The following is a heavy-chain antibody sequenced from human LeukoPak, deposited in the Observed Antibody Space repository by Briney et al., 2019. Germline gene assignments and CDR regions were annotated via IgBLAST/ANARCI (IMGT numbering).Heavy chain of an antibody. CDR1: GYTFTSYY. Sequence: ASVKVSCKASGYTFTSYYMHWVRQAPGQGLEWMGIINPSGGSTSYAQKFQGRVTMTRDTSTSTVYMELSSLRSEDTAVYYCASVTRTSIAARPSYYYYYMDVWGKGTTVTVSS. D-gene: IGHD6-6*01. CDR3: ASVTRTSIAARPSYYYYYMDV. V-gene: IGHV1-46*01. J-gene: IGHJ6*03. CDR2: INPSGGST.